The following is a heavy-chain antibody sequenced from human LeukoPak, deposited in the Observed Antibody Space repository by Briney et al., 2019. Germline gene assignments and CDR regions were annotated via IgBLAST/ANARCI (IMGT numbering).Heavy chain of an antibody. CDR3: ARDRGWLQYIDY. CDR1: GFTFSSHE. CDR2: ISSTGRTI. V-gene: IGHV3-48*03. D-gene: IGHD5-24*01. Sequence: GGSLRLSCAASGFTFSSHEMNWVRQAPGKGLEWVSYISSTGRTIYYADSVKGRFTISRDTAKDSLYLQLNSLRAEDTALYYCARDRGWLQYIDYWGQGTLVTVSS. J-gene: IGHJ4*02.